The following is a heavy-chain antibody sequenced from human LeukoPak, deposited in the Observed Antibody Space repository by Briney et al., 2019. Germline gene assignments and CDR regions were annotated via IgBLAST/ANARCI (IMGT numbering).Heavy chain of an antibody. V-gene: IGHV5-51*01. J-gene: IGHJ4*02. Sequence: GESLKISCKGSGYSFTSYWIGWVRQMPGKGLEWMGIIYPGDSETRYSPSFQGQVTFSADKSINTAYLQWSSLKASDTAMYYCARGDNSSGYFPNYFDYWGQGTLVTVSS. D-gene: IGHD3-22*01. CDR3: ARGDNSSGYFPNYFDY. CDR1: GYSFTSYW. CDR2: IYPGDSET.